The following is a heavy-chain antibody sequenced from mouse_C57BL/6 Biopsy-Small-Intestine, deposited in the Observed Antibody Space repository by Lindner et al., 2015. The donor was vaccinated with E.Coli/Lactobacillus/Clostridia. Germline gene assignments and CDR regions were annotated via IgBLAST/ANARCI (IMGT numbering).Heavy chain of an antibody. CDR2: INPNNGGT. D-gene: IGHD1-1*01. V-gene: IGHV1-22*01. CDR3: ARFIPYYYGSYYYAMDY. CDR1: GYTFTDYN. J-gene: IGHJ4*01. Sequence: VQLQESGPKLVKPGASVKMSCKASGYTFTDYNMHWVKQSHGKSLEWIGYINPNNGGTNYNQKFKGKATLTVNKSSSTAYMELRSLTSEDSAVYYCARFIPYYYGSYYYAMDYWGQGTSVTVSS.